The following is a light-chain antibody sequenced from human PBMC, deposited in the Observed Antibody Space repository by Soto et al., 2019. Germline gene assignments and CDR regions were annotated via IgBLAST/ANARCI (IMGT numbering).Light chain of an antibody. V-gene: IGKV1-39*01. CDR3: QHYGSSVT. J-gene: IGKJ4*01. CDR2: AAS. Sequence: DIQMTQSPSSLSVSVGDRVTITCRASQSIGSYLNWYQQTPGKAPNLLIYAASSLQSGVPSRFSGDGAGADFTLTITRLEPEDFAVYYCQHYGSSVTFGGGTKVDIK. CDR1: QSIGSY.